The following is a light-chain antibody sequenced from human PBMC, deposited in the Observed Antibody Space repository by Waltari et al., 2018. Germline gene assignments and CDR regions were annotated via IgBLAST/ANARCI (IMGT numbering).Light chain of an antibody. Sequence: QLVLTQSPSASAPLGASVKLTCTLSSGHTNNLIAWHQQHPKKGPRYLMKVNSDGSNNKGDKIPERFSGSSSGAERYLTISSLQSEDEADYYCQTGGHGTWVFGGGTKLTVL. CDR1: SGHTNNL. V-gene: IGLV4-69*01. J-gene: IGLJ3*02. CDR2: VNSDGSN. CDR3: QTGGHGTWV.